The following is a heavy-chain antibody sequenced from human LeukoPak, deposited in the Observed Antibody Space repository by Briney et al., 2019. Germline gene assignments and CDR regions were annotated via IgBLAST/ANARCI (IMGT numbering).Heavy chain of an antibody. J-gene: IGHJ4*02. V-gene: IGHV3-48*03. Sequence: GGSLRLSCAASGFTFSGYEMNWVRQAPGKGLEWVSYISGSGNTIYYADSVKGRFITYSDNAKNSLYLQMNSLRPDNIPVYYWARKAGTQNYFDYWGQGTLVTVSS. CDR3: ARKAGTQNYFDY. D-gene: IGHD3-10*01. CDR1: GFTFSGYE. CDR2: ISGSGNTI.